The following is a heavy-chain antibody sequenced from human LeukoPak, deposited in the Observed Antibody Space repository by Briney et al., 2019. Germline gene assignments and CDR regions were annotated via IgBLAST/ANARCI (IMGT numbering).Heavy chain of an antibody. J-gene: IGHJ4*02. CDR1: GFTFSSYG. CDR2: IRNDGSNK. CDR3: AKSARRYCSGGSCYYFDY. V-gene: IGHV3-30*02. D-gene: IGHD2-15*01. Sequence: PGGSLRLSCAASGFTFSSYGMHWVRQAPGKGLEWVSFIRNDGSNKYYADSVKGRFTISRDNSKNTLYLQMNSLRAEDTAVYYCAKSARRYCSGGSCYYFDYWGQGTLVTVSS.